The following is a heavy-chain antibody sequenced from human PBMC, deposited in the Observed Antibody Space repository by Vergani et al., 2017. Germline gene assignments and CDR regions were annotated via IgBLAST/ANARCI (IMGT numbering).Heavy chain of an antibody. D-gene: IGHD3-3*01. Sequence: QVQLVESGGGVVQPGRSLRLSCAASGFTFSSYAMHWVRQAPGQGLEWVAVLSYDGSNKYYANSRQGRFTISRDKSTNTLYLQMNSLIADDTAVYYCARGVYYDFWSALSSYYDYYMDVWGKGTTVTVSS. CDR3: ARGVYYDFWSALSSYYDYYMDV. V-gene: IGHV3-30-3*01. CDR2: LSYDGSNK. CDR1: GFTFSSYA. J-gene: IGHJ6*03.